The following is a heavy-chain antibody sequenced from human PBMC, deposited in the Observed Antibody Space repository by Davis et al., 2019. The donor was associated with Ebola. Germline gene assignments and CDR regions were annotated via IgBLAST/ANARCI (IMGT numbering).Heavy chain of an antibody. CDR2: INVYNGNT. D-gene: IGHD4-17*01. CDR3: ARDATTVTTIWFDP. CDR1: RYTFSGYA. Sequence: AAPVKVSCKTSRYTFSGYAISWVRQAPGQGLEGIGRINVYNGNTNYAQNFQGRVTVSTDTSTSIDYMELRSLRSDDTALYYCARDATTVTTIWFDPWGQGTLVTVSS. J-gene: IGHJ5*02. V-gene: IGHV1-18*01.